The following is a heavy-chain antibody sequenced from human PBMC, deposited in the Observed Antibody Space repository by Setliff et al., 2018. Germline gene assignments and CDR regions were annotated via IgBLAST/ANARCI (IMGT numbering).Heavy chain of an antibody. J-gene: IGHJ2*01. V-gene: IGHV7-4-1*02. CDR3: ARPYSSSARWYFDL. CDR1: GYTFTSYA. D-gene: IGHD6-6*01. Sequence: ASVKVSCKASGYTFTSYAMNWVRLAPGQGLEWMGWINTNTGNPTYAQGFTGRFVFSLDTSVSTAYLQISSLKAEDTAVYYCARPYSSSARWYFDLWGRGTLVTVSS. CDR2: INTNTGNP.